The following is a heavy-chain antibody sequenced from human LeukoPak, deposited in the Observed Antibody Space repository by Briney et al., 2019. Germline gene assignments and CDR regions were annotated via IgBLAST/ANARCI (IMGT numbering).Heavy chain of an antibody. V-gene: IGHV3-30-3*01. CDR2: ISYDGSNK. Sequence: GRSLRLSCAASGFTFSSYAMHWVRQAPGKELEWVAVISYDGSNKYYADSVKGRFTISRDNSKNTLYLQMNSLRAEDTAVYYCARDRTAYYYDSSGSGYFDYWGQGTLVTVSS. D-gene: IGHD3-22*01. J-gene: IGHJ4*02. CDR3: ARDRTAYYYDSSGSGYFDY. CDR1: GFTFSSYA.